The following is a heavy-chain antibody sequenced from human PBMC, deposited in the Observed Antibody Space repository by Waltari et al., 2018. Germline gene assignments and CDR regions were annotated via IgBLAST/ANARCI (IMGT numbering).Heavy chain of an antibody. D-gene: IGHD2-15*01. J-gene: IGHJ4*02. CDR1: GFTVSRNY. Sequence: VQLVESGGGVVQPGRSLRLSCAASGFTVSRNYMSWVRQAPGKGLEWVSVIYGGGRTYEADSLKGRFTISRDNAKNTLYLQMNSLRAEDTAVYYCARVEGHCSGGSCYSPSALDYWGQGTLVTVSS. CDR3: ARVEGHCSGGSCYSPSALDY. CDR2: IYGGGRT. V-gene: IGHV3-53*01.